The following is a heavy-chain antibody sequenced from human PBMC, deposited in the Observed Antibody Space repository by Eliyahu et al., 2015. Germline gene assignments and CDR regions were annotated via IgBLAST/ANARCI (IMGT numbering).Heavy chain of an antibody. V-gene: IGHV4-39*02. CDR2: IYYSGAT. Sequence: QLQLQESGPGLVKPSETLSLTCTVSGGTFXTXAYYWGWVRQPPGKGLEWIGTIYYSGATQYNPSLQSRVTLSVDTSKNQFSLKLTSVTAADTAVYYCAKETRDSVLSPSGHWGQGTLVTVSS. CDR3: AKETRDSVLSPSGH. CDR1: GGTFXTXAYY. D-gene: IGHD3-16*01. J-gene: IGHJ4*02.